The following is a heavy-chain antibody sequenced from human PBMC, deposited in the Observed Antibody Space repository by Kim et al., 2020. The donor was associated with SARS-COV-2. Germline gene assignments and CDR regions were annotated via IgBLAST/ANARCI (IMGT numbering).Heavy chain of an antibody. CDR3: ARAQRPNYDSSGYYSDY. D-gene: IGHD3-22*01. CDR1: GFTLSSYT. V-gene: IGHV3-21*01. CDR2: ISSGSTYI. J-gene: IGHJ4*02. Sequence: GGSLRLSCAASGFTLSSYTMNWVRQAPGKGLEWVSFISSGSTYIYYVDSVKGRFTISRDNAKNSLYLEMNSLRAEDTAVYYCARAQRPNYDSSGYYSDYWGQGTLVTVSS.